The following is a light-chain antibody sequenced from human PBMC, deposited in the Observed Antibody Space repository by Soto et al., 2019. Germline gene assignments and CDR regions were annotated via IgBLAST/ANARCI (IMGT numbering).Light chain of an antibody. Sequence: EIVLTHSPGTLSLSPCERATLSFSASQSVTSSYLAWYQLKPGQAPRLLIYGASSRATGIPDRFSGSGSGTEFTLTITSLQSEDIALYYCQQYNIWPPITFGQGTRLEIK. CDR3: QQYNIWPPIT. CDR2: GAS. V-gene: IGKV3-20*01. CDR1: QSVTSSY. J-gene: IGKJ5*01.